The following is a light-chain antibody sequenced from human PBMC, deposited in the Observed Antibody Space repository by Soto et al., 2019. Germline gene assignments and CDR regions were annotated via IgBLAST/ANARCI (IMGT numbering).Light chain of an antibody. J-gene: IGLJ3*02. Sequence: QSALTQPASVSGSPGQSITISCTGTSSDVGGYNYVSWYQQHPGKAPKFMIYDVSTRPSGVSSRFSGSKSGNTASLTISGLQAEDEADYYCSSYTKSDSGVFGGGTKVTVL. CDR1: SSDVGGYNY. V-gene: IGLV2-14*03. CDR2: DVS. CDR3: SSYTKSDSGV.